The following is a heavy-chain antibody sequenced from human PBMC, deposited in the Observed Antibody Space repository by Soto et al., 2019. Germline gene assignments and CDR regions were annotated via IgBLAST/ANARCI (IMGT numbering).Heavy chain of an antibody. J-gene: IGHJ4*02. V-gene: IGHV4-31*02. D-gene: IGHD1-26*01. Sequence: SETLSLTCTVSGGSISTGGYYWNWIRQHPGKGLEWIGYFYYSGSTYYNPSLKSRVTISVNTSKNQFSLKLSSVTAADTAVYYCARSGSYFYFDYWGQGTLVTVS. CDR2: FYYSGST. CDR3: ARSGSYFYFDY. CDR1: GGSISTGGYY.